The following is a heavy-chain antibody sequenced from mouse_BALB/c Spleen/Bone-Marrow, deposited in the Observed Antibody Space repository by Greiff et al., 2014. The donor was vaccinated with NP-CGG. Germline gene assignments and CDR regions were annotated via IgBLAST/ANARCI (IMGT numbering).Heavy chain of an antibody. CDR3: ARSYMFWYCDV. CDR2: IHPNSGNT. Sequence: NLSCKASGFTFTSSWMHWAKQRPGQGIEWIGDIHPNSGNTHYNEKFKGKATLPVDSSSSTAYVDRSSLTSEDSAVYFCARSYMFWYCDVWGAGTTVTVSS. V-gene: IGHV1S130*01. J-gene: IGHJ1*01. CDR1: GFTFTSSW. D-gene: IGHD1-3*01.